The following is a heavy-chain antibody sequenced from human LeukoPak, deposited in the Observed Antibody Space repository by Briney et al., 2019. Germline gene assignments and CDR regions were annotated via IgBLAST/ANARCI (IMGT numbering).Heavy chain of an antibody. J-gene: IGHJ4*02. V-gene: IGHV3-11*05. D-gene: IGHD1-14*01. CDR1: GFTFSDYH. CDR2: ISSSSSYT. Sequence: PGGSLRLSCAASGFTFSDYHMSWIRQAPGKGLEWVSYISSSSSYTNYADSVKGRFTISRDNAKNSLYLQMNSLRAEDTAVYYCARDRRNPVLYWGQGTLVTVSS. CDR3: ARDRRNPVLY.